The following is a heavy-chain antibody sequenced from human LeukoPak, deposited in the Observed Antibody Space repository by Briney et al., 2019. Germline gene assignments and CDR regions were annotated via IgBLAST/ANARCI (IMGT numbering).Heavy chain of an antibody. D-gene: IGHD1-14*01. V-gene: IGHV3-33*06. CDR1: GSSFSTYG. J-gene: IGHJ4*02. Sequence: PGGSLRLSFEASGSSFSTYGMHWVRQAPGKGLEWVAVIWDDVGNTYYADYVNGRFTISRDNSKNMLYLQMSSLRADDTAVYYCAKAPEPQRRNNYFDYWGQGTLVTVSS. CDR2: IWDDVGNT. CDR3: AKAPEPQRRNNYFDY.